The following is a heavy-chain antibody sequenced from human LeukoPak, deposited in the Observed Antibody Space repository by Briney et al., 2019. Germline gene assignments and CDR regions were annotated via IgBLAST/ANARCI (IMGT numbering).Heavy chain of an antibody. CDR3: ARAVLLWFGELTDAFEI. Sequence: PSETLSLTCTVSGGSISSYYCGSIRQPAGKGLEWIGRIYTRGSTNYNPSLKGRVTMSADSSNNQLSLELRSVTPADTDVYYYARAVLLWFGELTDAFEIWGQGTIGSVSS. CDR1: GGSISSYY. D-gene: IGHD3-10*01. J-gene: IGHJ3*02. V-gene: IGHV4-4*07. CDR2: IYTRGST.